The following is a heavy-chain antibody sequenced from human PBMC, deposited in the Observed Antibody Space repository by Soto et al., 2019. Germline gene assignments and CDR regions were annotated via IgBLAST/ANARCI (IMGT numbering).Heavy chain of an antibody. CDR3: ASAVNPWDYYYYGMDV. Sequence: GASVKVSCKASGGTFSSYAISWVRQAPGQGLEWMGGIIPIFGTANYAQKFQGGVTITADKSTSTAYMELSSLRSEDTAVYYCASAVNPWDYYYYGMDVWGQGTTVTVSS. J-gene: IGHJ6*02. D-gene: IGHD1-26*01. CDR2: IIPIFGTA. CDR1: GGTFSSYA. V-gene: IGHV1-69*06.